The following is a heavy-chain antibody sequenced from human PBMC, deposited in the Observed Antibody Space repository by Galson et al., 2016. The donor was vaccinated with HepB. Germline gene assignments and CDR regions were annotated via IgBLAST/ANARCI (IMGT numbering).Heavy chain of an antibody. Sequence: QSGAEVKKPGESMKISCTTSGYSFDNYWIGWVRQMPGKGLEWLGIIFPSDSDTRYSPSFQGQVTISADRSVRTASLQWNNLKASDTAMYYCARFDVDTVMGRPFDPWGQGTLVIVSS. CDR1: GYSFDNYW. D-gene: IGHD5-18*01. CDR2: IFPSDSDT. V-gene: IGHV5-51*01. J-gene: IGHJ5*02. CDR3: ARFDVDTVMGRPFDP.